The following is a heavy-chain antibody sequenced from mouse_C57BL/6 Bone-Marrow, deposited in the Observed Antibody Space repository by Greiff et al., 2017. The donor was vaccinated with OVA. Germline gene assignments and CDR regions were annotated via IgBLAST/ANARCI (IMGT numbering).Heavy chain of an antibody. V-gene: IGHV3-6*01. D-gene: IGHD4-1*01. Sequence: EVQLQESGPGLVKPSQSLSLTCSVTGYSITSGYYWNWIRQLPGNKLEWMGYISYDGSNNYNPSLKNRISITRDTSKNQFFLKLNSVTTEDTATYYCARELGRAYWGQGTLVTVSA. CDR1: GYSITSGYY. CDR2: ISYDGSN. CDR3: ARELGRAY. J-gene: IGHJ3*01.